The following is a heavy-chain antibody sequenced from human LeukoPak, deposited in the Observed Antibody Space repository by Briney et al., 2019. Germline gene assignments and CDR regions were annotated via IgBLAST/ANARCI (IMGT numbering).Heavy chain of an antibody. V-gene: IGHV3-21*01. J-gene: IGHJ5*02. CDR3: ARSHGGNSGWFDP. CDR2: ISSSSSYI. Sequence: GGSLRLSCAASGFTFSSHSMNWVRQAPGKGLEWVSSISSSSSYIYYADSVKGRFTISRDNAKNSLYLQMNSLRAEDTAVYYCARSHGGNSGWFDPWAREPWSPSPQ. D-gene: IGHD4-23*01. CDR1: GFTFSSHS.